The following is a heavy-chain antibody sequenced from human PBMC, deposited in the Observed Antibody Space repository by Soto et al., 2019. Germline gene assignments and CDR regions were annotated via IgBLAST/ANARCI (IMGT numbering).Heavy chain of an antibody. Sequence: SETLSLTCTVSGGSISSGGYYWSWIRQHPGKGLEWIGYIYYSGSTYYNPSLKSRVTISVDTSKNQFSLDLYSVTAADTAVYFCTRGPSLEAFLDYWGQGTLVTVSS. J-gene: IGHJ4*02. CDR3: TRGPSLEAFLDY. D-gene: IGHD1-1*01. CDR1: GGSISSGGYY. V-gene: IGHV4-31*03. CDR2: IYYSGST.